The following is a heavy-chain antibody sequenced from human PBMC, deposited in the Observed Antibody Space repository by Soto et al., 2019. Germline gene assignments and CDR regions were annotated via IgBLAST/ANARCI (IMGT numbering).Heavy chain of an antibody. CDR1: GGSISSYY. CDR2: IYYSGST. CDR3: ARALYSYGPKFDP. D-gene: IGHD5-18*01. Sequence: PSETLSLTCTVSGGSISSYYWSWIRQPPGKGLEWIGYIYYSGSTNYNPSLKSRVTISVDTSKNQFSLKLSSVTAADTAVYYCARALYSYGPKFDPRGQGTLVTVSS. V-gene: IGHV4-59*01. J-gene: IGHJ5*02.